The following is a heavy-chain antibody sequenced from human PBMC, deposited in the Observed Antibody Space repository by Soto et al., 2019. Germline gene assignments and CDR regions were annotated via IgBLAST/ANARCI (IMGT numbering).Heavy chain of an antibody. J-gene: IGHJ3*02. D-gene: IGHD2-15*01. CDR3: ARGSGPNDAFDI. Sequence: QVQLQESGPGLVKPSETLSLTCTVSGGSVSSGSYYWSWIRQPPGKGLEWIGYIYYSGSTNYNPSLKSRVTIPVDTSKNHLSLKLSSVTAADTAVYYCARGSGPNDAFDIWGQGTMVTVSS. V-gene: IGHV4-61*01. CDR2: IYYSGST. CDR1: GGSVSSGSYY.